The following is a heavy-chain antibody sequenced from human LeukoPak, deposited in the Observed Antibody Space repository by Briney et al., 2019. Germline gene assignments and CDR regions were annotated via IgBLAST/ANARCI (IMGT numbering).Heavy chain of an antibody. CDR2: IIPILGIA. J-gene: IGHJ4*02. Sequence: SVNVSCKASGGTFSSYAISWVRQAPGRGLEWMGRIIPILGIANYAQKFQGRVTITADKSTSTAYMELSSLRSEDTAVYYCAGSGGSFNLWWGQGTLVTVSS. D-gene: IGHD2-15*01. CDR3: AGSGGSFNLW. CDR1: GGTFSSYA. V-gene: IGHV1-69*04.